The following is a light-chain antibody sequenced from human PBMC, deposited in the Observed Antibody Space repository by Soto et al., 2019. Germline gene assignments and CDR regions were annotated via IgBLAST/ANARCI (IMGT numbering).Light chain of an antibody. V-gene: IGKV3-20*01. CDR2: GAS. CDR3: QQYDRSPL. J-gene: IGKJ4*01. CDR1: QSVSNSH. Sequence: EIVLTXXPXALSLSPGERATLSCRASQSVSNSHSAWYQQKPGQAPRLLIYGASNRATGVSDRFSGSGSGTDFTLTITRLEPEDSAVYYCQQYDRSPLFGGGTKVEI.